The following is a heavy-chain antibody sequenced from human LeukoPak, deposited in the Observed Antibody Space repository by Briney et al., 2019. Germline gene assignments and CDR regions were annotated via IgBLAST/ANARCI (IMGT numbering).Heavy chain of an antibody. CDR2: ISGSGGST. Sequence: PGGSLRLSCAASGFTFSSYAMSWVRQAPGKGLEWVSAISGSGGSTYYADSVTGRFTISRDNSKNTLYLQMNSLRAEDTAVYYCALRPYDSSGYFVYWGQGTLVTVSS. D-gene: IGHD3-22*01. V-gene: IGHV3-23*01. CDR1: GFTFSSYA. J-gene: IGHJ4*02. CDR3: ALRPYDSSGYFVY.